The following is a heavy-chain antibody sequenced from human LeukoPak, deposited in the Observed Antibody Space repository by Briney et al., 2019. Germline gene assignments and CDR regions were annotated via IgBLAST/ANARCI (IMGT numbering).Heavy chain of an antibody. CDR2: IYYSGST. CDR3: ARVGYSSGWYFFDS. V-gene: IGHV4-59*01. D-gene: IGHD6-19*01. CDR1: GGSISSYY. Sequence: PETLSLTCTVSGGSISSYYWSWIRQPPGKGLEWIGYIYYSGSTNYNPSLKSRVTISVDTSKNQFSLKLSSVTAADTAVYYCARVGYSSGWYFFDSWGQGTLVTVSS. J-gene: IGHJ4*02.